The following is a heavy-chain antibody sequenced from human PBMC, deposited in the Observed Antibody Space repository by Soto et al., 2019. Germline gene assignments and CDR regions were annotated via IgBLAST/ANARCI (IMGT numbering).Heavy chain of an antibody. J-gene: IGHJ3*01. V-gene: IGHV3-15*07. CDR3: TTEHYFFSIFYYYPPYDAFDF. D-gene: IGHD3-22*01. CDR1: GVTFSNGW. Sequence: GGALRLSCGGSGVTFSNGWMNGVRQAPGKGKEWVGRIKSKNDGGTTDYAAPVKGRLTISRDDSKNTLYLQMNSLKTEDTAVYYCTTEHYFFSIFYYYPPYDAFDFCGQGTMVPVSS. CDR2: IKSKNDGGTT.